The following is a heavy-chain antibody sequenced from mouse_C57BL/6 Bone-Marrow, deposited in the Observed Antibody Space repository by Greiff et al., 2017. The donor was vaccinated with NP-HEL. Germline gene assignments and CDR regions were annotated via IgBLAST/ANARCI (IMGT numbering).Heavy chain of an antibody. CDR3: TWGIKAWCAY. CDR2: IDPENGDT. D-gene: IGHD2-4*01. V-gene: IGHV14-4*01. Sequence: EVMLVESGAELVRPGASVKLSCTASGFNIKDDYMHWVKQRPEQGLEWIGWIDPENGDTEYASKFQGKATITADTSSNTAYLQLSSLTSEDTAVYYCTWGIKAWCAYWGQGTLVTVSA. CDR1: GFNIKDDY. J-gene: IGHJ3*01.